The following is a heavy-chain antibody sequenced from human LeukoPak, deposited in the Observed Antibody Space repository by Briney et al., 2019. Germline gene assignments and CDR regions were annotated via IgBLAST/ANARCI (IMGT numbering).Heavy chain of an antibody. D-gene: IGHD6-19*01. CDR1: GFTFSSSA. J-gene: IGHJ4*02. CDR2: ISSSSSYI. V-gene: IGHV3-21*01. CDR3: ARDLRGWSDYYFDY. Sequence: GGSLRLSCAASGFTFSSSAMSWVRQVPGKGLEWVSSISSSSSYIYYADSVKGRFTISRDNAKNSLYLQMNSLRAEDTAVYYCARDLRGWSDYYFDYWGQGTLVTVSS.